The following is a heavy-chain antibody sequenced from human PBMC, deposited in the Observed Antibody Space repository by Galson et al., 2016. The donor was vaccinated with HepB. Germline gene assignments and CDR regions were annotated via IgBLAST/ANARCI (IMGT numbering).Heavy chain of an antibody. J-gene: IGHJ5*02. Sequence: PALVKPTQTLTLTCSFSGFSLSTTGVGVGWIRQPPGKALERLALIYWNGDKRFSPSLESRLTIPSDTSKNQVVLTMTNMEPVDAAIYYCVHTRRMITEVRGFVAWFDPWGQGTLVTVSS. CDR3: VHTRRMITEVRGFVAWFDP. V-gene: IGHV2-5*01. D-gene: IGHD3-16*01. CDR1: GFSLSTTGVG. CDR2: IYWNGDK.